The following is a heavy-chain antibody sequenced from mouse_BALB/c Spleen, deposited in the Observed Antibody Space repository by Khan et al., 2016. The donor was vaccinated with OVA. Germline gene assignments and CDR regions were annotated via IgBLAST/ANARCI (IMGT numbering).Heavy chain of an antibody. CDR2: IYPGSDST. CDR1: GYTFTDYV. CDR3: ARAGWDVFAY. D-gene: IGHD4-1*01. J-gene: IGHJ3*01. Sequence: QVRLQQSGPELVKPGASVTMSCKASGYTFTDYVMNWVKQRNGQGLEWIGQIYPGSDSTYYNEKFKGKATLTADRSSSTAYMKLSNLTSEDSAVYFCARAGWDVFAYWGQGTLVTVSA. V-gene: IGHV1-77*01.